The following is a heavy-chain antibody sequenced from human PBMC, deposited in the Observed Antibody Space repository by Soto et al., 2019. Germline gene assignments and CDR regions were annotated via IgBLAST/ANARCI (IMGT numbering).Heavy chain of an antibody. CDR1: GFTFDDYA. J-gene: IGHJ4*02. CDR3: AKEIWFGDTYYFDY. V-gene: IGHV3-9*01. Sequence: PGGSLRLSCAASGFTFDDYAMHWVRQAPGKGLEWVSGISWNSGSIGYADSVKGRFTISRDNAKNSLYLQMNSLRAEDTALYYCAKEIWFGDTYYFDYRAQGTLVTVSS. CDR2: ISWNSGSI. D-gene: IGHD3-10*01.